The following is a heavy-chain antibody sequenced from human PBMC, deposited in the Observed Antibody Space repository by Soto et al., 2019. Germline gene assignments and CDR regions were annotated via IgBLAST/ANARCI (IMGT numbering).Heavy chain of an antibody. CDR2: IIPIFETA. J-gene: IGHJ4*02. V-gene: IGHV1-69*06. CDR1: GGTFSSHA. CDR3: AIGDRSSWIGNH. D-gene: IGHD6-6*01. Sequence: QVHLVQSGAEVTKAGSSVKVSCKASGGTFSSHAFSWVRQAPGQGLEWVGGIIPIFETANYAQEFQGRVTISAAKSTNTVSLELNNLRSDDTAIYFWAIGDRSSWIGNHWGPGTQVTVS.